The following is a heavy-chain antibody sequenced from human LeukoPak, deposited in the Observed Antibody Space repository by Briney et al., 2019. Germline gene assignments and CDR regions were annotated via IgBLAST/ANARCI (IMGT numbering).Heavy chain of an antibody. CDR2: IYYSGST. J-gene: IGHJ3*02. V-gene: IGHV4-39*01. D-gene: IGHD6-19*01. CDR3: AIGAVAGTDAFDI. CDR1: GGSISSSSYY. Sequence: PSETLSLTCTVSGGSISSSSYYWGWIRLPPGKGLEWIGSIYYSGSTYYNPSLKSRVTISVDTPKNQFSLKLSSVTAADTAVYYCAIGAVAGTDAFDIWGQGTMVTVSS.